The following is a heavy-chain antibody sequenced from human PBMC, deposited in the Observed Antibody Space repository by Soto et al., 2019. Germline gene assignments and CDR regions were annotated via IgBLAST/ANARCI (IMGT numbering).Heavy chain of an antibody. D-gene: IGHD1-26*01. Sequence: QVQLVESGGGVVRPGRSLRLSCVASGFTFRDYGMHWVRQAPGKGLEWVAGISHHGLKEHYADSVKGRFTISRDNSKKTVYLQLSSRRGDDTAVYYCAKDWVGGSNKYSFEYWGQGTLVTVSS. V-gene: IGHV3-30*18. J-gene: IGHJ4*02. CDR3: AKDWVGGSNKYSFEY. CDR1: GFTFRDYG. CDR2: ISHHGLKE.